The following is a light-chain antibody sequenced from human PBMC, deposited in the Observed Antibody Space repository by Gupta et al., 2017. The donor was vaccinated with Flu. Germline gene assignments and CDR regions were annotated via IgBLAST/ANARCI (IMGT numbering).Light chain of an antibody. Sequence: EIVLTQSPGTLPLSPGERATLSCRASQSVGNNFLAWYQQTPGQAPRLLIYGASSRATGIPDRFRGSGSGTDFTLTITRLEPEDFAIYYCQQYGSSPPLTFGGGTKVEI. V-gene: IGKV3-20*01. CDR2: GAS. CDR3: QQYGSSPPLT. J-gene: IGKJ4*01. CDR1: QSVGNNF.